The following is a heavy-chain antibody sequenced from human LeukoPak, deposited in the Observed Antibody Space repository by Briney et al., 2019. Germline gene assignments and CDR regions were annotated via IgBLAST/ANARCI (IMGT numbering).Heavy chain of an antibody. J-gene: IGHJ6*03. CDR2: INSDGSST. D-gene: IGHD2-2*02. CDR1: GFTFSSYC. V-gene: IGHV3-74*01. CDR3: ARLIVVVPAAIKDYYMDV. Sequence: GGSLRLSCAASGFTFSSYCMHWVRQAPGKGLVWVSRINSDGSSTSYADSVKGRFTISRDNAKNTLYLQMNSLRAEDTAVYYCARLIVVVPAAIKDYYMDVWGKGTTVTVSS.